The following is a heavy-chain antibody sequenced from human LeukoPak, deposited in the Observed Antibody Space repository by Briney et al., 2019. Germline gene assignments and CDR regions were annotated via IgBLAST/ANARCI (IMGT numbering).Heavy chain of an antibody. CDR1: GGSLRSYY. D-gene: IGHD2/OR15-2a*01. V-gene: IGHV4-59*01. CDR2: IYYSGST. J-gene: IGHJ5*02. CDR3: ARGFTLFDP. Sequence: SETLSLTCTVSGGSLRSYYWSWLRQPPGKGLEWIGSIYYSGSTNYNPSLTSRVTISVDTSKNQFSLKLSSVTAADTAVYYCARGFTLFDPWGQGTLVTVSS.